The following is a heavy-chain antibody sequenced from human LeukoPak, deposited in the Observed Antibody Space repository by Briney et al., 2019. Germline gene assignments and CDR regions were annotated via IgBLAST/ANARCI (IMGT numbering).Heavy chain of an antibody. CDR1: GFTLTTYE. Sequence: GGSLRLSCAASGFTLTTYEMNWVRQAPGKGLEWVSYISRSGDTTYYADSVKGRFTISRDSAKNSLYLQMSSLRIEDTAIYYCARLLTTVSTLGYWGQGALVTVSS. D-gene: IGHD5/OR15-5a*01. J-gene: IGHJ4*02. CDR3: ARLLTTVSTLGY. CDR2: ISRSGDTT. V-gene: IGHV3-48*03.